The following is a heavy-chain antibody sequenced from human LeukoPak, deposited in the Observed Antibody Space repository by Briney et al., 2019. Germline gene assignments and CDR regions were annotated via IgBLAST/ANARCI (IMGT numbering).Heavy chain of an antibody. CDR2: IYSGGTT. Sequence: GGSLRLSCAASGFTVSRNYMSWVRQAPGKGLEWVSVIYSGGTTYYADSVKGRFTISRDNSKNTLYLQMNSLRAEDTAVYYCAKSRVAALGNPRGDFDYWGQGTLVTVSS. V-gene: IGHV3-53*01. CDR1: GFTVSRNY. D-gene: IGHD6-13*01. CDR3: AKSRVAALGNPRGDFDY. J-gene: IGHJ4*02.